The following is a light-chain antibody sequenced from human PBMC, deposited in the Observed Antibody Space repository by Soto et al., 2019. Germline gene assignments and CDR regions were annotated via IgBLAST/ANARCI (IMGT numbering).Light chain of an antibody. Sequence: EIVLTQSPGTLSLSPGERATLSCRASQSVNSNYLAWYQQKPGQAPRLLIFGASSRATGIPDRFSGRGSGTDFTLTITRLEPEDFAVYYCQQYGNSPPWTFGQGTKVDIK. CDR1: QSVNSNY. J-gene: IGKJ1*01. CDR2: GAS. CDR3: QQYGNSPPWT. V-gene: IGKV3-20*01.